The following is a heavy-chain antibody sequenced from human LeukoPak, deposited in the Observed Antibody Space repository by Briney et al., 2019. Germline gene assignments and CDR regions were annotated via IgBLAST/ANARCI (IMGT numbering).Heavy chain of an antibody. CDR1: GFTFDDYG. V-gene: IGHV3-20*01. CDR2: INWNGGST. Sequence: PGGSLRLSCAASGFTFDDYGMSWVRQAPGKGLEWVSGINWNGGSTGYADSVKGRFTISRDNAKNSLYLQMNSPRAEDTALYHCARNTAAGLFDYWGQGTLVTVSS. J-gene: IGHJ4*02. CDR3: ARNTAAGLFDY. D-gene: IGHD6-13*01.